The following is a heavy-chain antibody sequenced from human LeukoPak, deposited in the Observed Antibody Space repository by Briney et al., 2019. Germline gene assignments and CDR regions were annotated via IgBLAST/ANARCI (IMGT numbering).Heavy chain of an antibody. V-gene: IGHV4-61*01. CDR2: IYYSGST. D-gene: IGHD1-26*01. J-gene: IGHJ4*02. Sequence: SETLSLTCTVSGYSISSGYYWSWIRQPPGKGLEWIGYIYYSGSTNYNPSLKSRVTISVDTSKNQFSLKLSSVTAADTAVYYCARDDGGSSYFDYWGQGTLVTVSS. CDR1: GYSISSGYY. CDR3: ARDDGGSSYFDY.